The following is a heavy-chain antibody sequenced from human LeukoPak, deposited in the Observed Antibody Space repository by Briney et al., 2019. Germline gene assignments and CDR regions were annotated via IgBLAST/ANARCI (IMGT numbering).Heavy chain of an antibody. D-gene: IGHD2-15*01. Sequence: ASVKVSCKASGYTFTSYYIHWVRQAPGQGLEWMGIINPSGGSTSYAQKFQGRVTMTRDTSTSTVYMELSSLRSEDTAVYYCAKAPRVVAAPFDYWGQGTLVTVSS. CDR2: INPSGGST. J-gene: IGHJ4*02. V-gene: IGHV1-46*01. CDR3: AKAPRVVAAPFDY. CDR1: GYTFTSYY.